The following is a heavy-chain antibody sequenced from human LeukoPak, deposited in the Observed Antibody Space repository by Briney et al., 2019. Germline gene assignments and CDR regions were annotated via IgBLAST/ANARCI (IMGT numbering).Heavy chain of an antibody. CDR2: TYYRSKWFN. Sequence: SQTLSLTCAISGDSVSSNSAAWNWIRLSPSRVLEWLGRTYYRSKWFNDYAVSVRGRITINPDTSKNQFSLQLNSVTPEDTAVYYCARGLWFGELLGGYYYYIDVWGKGTTVTVSS. CDR1: GDSVSSNSAA. D-gene: IGHD3-10*01. CDR3: ARGLWFGELLGGYYYYIDV. V-gene: IGHV6-1*01. J-gene: IGHJ6*03.